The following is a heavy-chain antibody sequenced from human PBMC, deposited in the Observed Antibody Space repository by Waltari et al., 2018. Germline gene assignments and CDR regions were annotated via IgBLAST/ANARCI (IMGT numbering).Heavy chain of an antibody. CDR3: AGDRAIGLFFDY. Sequence: QVQLQESGQGLVKPSGTLSLTCAVSGDSISGNYWWSCVRQSPEKGLEWIGQVYHSGKTHDSPSLQSRVTRSVDKPKNQFSLNLNSVTAADTAVYYCAGDRAIGLFFDYWGRGTLVTVSS. CDR1: GDSISGNYW. D-gene: IGHD2-2*01. V-gene: IGHV4-4*02. CDR2: VYHSGKT. J-gene: IGHJ4*02.